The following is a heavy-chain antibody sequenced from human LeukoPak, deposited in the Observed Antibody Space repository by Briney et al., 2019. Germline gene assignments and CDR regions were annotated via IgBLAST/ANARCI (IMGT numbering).Heavy chain of an antibody. CDR1: GFAFSSYW. D-gene: IGHD5-12*01. Sequence: GSLRLSCVASGFAFSSYWMSWVRQAPGKGLEWVANIKEDGSDKYYVDSVKGRFRISRGNAKNSLYLQMNSLRAEDTAVYYCARSARYSNDFWGQGTLVTVSS. J-gene: IGHJ4*02. CDR2: IKEDGSDK. V-gene: IGHV3-7*04. CDR3: ARSARYSNDF.